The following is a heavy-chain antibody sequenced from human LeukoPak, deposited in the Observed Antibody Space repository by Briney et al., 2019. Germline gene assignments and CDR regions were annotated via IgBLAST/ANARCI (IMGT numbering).Heavy chain of an antibody. CDR1: GFTFSSYW. CDR3: GSLDSREDSSSRWGPLDL. V-gene: IGHV3-21*01. J-gene: IGHJ3*01. CDR2: ISSSGSSI. D-gene: IGHD6-6*01. Sequence: GGSLRLSCAASGFTFSSYWMHWVRQAPGKGLEWVSTISSSGSSIFYAASVKGRFTISRDSAMNSLYLQMNSLKTEDTAVYYCGSLDSREDSSSRWGPLDLWGQGTMVTVSS.